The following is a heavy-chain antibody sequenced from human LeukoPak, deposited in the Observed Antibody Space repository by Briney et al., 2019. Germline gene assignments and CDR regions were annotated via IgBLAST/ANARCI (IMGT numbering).Heavy chain of an antibody. CDR1: GGSFSGYY. D-gene: IGHD4-17*01. CDR3: ARRPAEYGAPV. CDR2: INHSGST. V-gene: IGHV4-34*01. J-gene: IGHJ4*02. Sequence: PSETLSLTCAVYGGSFSGYYWSWIRQPPGKGLEWIGEINHSGSTYYNPSLKSRVTISVDTSKNQFSLKLSSVTAADTAVYYCARRPAEYGAPVWGQGTLVTVSS.